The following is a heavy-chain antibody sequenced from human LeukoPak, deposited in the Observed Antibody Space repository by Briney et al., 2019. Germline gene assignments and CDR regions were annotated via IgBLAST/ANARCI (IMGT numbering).Heavy chain of an antibody. J-gene: IGHJ4*02. CDR1: GGSISSSSYY. CDR2: IYTSGST. V-gene: IGHV4-61*02. Sequence: SETLSLTCTVSGGSISSSSYYWGWIRQPAGKGLEWIGRIYTSGSTDYNPSLKSRVTISVDTSKNQFSLRLSSVTAADTAVYYCARRGDYWGQGTLVTVSS. CDR3: ARRGDY.